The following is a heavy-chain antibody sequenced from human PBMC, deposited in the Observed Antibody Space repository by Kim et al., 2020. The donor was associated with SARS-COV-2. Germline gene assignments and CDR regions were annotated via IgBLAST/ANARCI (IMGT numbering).Heavy chain of an antibody. CDR3: ARERNILTGSYGMDV. D-gene: IGHD3-9*01. Sequence: SETLSLPCTVSGGSISSGGYYWSWIRQHPGKGLEWIGYIYYSGSTYFNPSLKSRVTISVDTSKNQFSLKLSSVTAADTAVYYCARERNILTGSYGMDVWGQVTTVTVSS. CDR2: IYYSGST. V-gene: IGHV4-31*03. CDR1: GGSISSGGYY. J-gene: IGHJ6*02.